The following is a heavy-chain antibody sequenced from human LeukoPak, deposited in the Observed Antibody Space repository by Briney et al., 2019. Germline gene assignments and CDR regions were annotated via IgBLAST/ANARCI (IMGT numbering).Heavy chain of an antibody. Sequence: GGSLRLSCAASGFTFSSYGMRSVRQAPGKGLEWVAFIRYDGSNKYYADSVKGRFTISRDNSKNTLYLQMNSLRAEDTAVYYCAKDHYGSGSLVPKNWLDPWGQGTLVTVSS. CDR1: GFTFSSYG. CDR2: IRYDGSNK. D-gene: IGHD3-10*01. V-gene: IGHV3-30*02. J-gene: IGHJ5*02. CDR3: AKDHYGSGSLVPKNWLDP.